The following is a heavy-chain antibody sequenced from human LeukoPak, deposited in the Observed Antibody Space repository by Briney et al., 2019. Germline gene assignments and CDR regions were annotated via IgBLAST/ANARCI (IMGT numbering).Heavy chain of an antibody. CDR1: GFALYKYN. D-gene: IGHD5-24*01. J-gene: IGHJ6*03. Sequence: ASVKVSCKASGFALYKYNIVWVRQAPGQGLEWVGWITAFNGNTNYAQKVQGRVTMTTDTPTSTSYMELRNLRSDDTAVYYCARNTYGYKFSMDVWGKGTAVIISS. V-gene: IGHV1-18*04. CDR3: ARNTYGYKFSMDV. CDR2: ITAFNGNT.